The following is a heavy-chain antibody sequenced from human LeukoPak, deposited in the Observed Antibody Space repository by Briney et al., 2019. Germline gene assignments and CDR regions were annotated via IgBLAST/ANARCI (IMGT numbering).Heavy chain of an antibody. CDR3: VRRAAAVSKHHYMDV. J-gene: IGHJ6*03. CDR1: GFTFSSYS. V-gene: IGHV3-48*04. Sequence: GGSLRLSCAASGFTFSSYSMNWVRQAPGKGLEWISYISISSRAINYADSVKGRFTISRDNAKNSLYLHMNSLGAEDTAVYHCVRRAAAVSKHHYMDVWGKGTTVTVSS. D-gene: IGHD6-13*01. CDR2: ISISSRAI.